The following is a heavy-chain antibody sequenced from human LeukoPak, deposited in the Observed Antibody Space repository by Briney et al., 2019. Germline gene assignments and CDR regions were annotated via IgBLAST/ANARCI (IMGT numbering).Heavy chain of an antibody. D-gene: IGHD3-9*01. CDR3: ARLDAGILTGRYGMDV. CDR1: GGSISSYY. Sequence: SETLSLTCTVSGGSISSYYWSWIRQPPGKGLEWIGYIYYSGSTNYNPSLKSRVTISVDTSKNQFSLKLSSVTATDTAVYYCARLDAGILTGRYGMDVWGQGTTVTVSS. J-gene: IGHJ6*02. V-gene: IGHV4-59*08. CDR2: IYYSGST.